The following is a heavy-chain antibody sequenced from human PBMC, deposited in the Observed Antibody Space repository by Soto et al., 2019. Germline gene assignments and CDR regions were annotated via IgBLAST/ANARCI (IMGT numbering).Heavy chain of an antibody. V-gene: IGHV1-18*01. CDR3: ARVRSSGKDFDY. CDR2: ISAYNGNT. D-gene: IGHD6-19*01. Sequence: ASVKLYCNASGYTFTSYGISWVRQAPGQGLEWMGWISAYNGNTNYAQKLQGRVTMTTDTSTSTAYMELRSLRSDDTAVYYCARVRSSGKDFDYWGQGTLVTVSS. CDR1: GYTFTSYG. J-gene: IGHJ4*02.